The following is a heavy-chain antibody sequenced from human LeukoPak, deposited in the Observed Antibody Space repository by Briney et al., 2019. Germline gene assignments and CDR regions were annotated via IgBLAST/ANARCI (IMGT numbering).Heavy chain of an antibody. V-gene: IGHV3-11*01. Sequence: GGSLRLSCAASGFTVSSNYMSWVRQAPGKGLEWVSYISSSGSTIYYADSVKGRFTISRDNAKNSLYLQMNSLRAEDTAVYYCARDQSGYSSSWYVDYWGQGTLVTVSS. CDR3: ARDQSGYSSSWYVDY. CDR2: ISSSGSTI. D-gene: IGHD6-13*01. CDR1: GFTVSSNY. J-gene: IGHJ4*02.